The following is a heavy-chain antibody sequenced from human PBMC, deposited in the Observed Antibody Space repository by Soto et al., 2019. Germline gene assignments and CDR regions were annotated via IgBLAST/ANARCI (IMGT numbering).Heavy chain of an antibody. Sequence: QVQLVESVGGVVQPGRSLRVSCAASGITLSNYLMYWVRQAPGKGLGWVEATSYDGRNKHYSDTLKGRSTISRDNSKSTLLLQMNGLRDEDTAVDYCVVGYQYYAMGVWGQGTVVAVSS. J-gene: IGHJ6*02. CDR3: VVGYQYYAMGV. CDR2: TSYDGRNK. D-gene: IGHD2-15*01. CDR1: GITLSNYL. V-gene: IGHV3-30*03.